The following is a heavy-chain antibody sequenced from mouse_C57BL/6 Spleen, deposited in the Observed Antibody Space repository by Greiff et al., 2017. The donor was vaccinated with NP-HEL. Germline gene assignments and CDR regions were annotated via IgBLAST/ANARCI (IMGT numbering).Heavy chain of an antibody. D-gene: IGHD3-3*01. J-gene: IGHJ1*03. CDR2: IYPGDGDT. CDR3: ARCRDEGYWYFDV. Sequence: VQLQQSGPELVKPGASVKISCKASGYAFSSSWMNWVKQRPGKGLEWIGRIYPGDGDTNYNGKFKGKATLTADKSSSTAYMQLSSLTSEDSAVYFCARCRDEGYWYFDVWGTGTTVTVSS. V-gene: IGHV1-82*01. CDR1: GYAFSSSW.